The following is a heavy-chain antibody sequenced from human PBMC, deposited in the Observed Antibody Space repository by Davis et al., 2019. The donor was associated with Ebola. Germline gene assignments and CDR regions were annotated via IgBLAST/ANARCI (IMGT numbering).Heavy chain of an antibody. V-gene: IGHV1-69*13. J-gene: IGHJ6*02. CDR3: ARGDFMPGFLEWSLDYYYYGMDV. D-gene: IGHD3-3*01. Sequence: SVKVSCKASGGTFSSYAISWVRQAPGQGLEWMGGIIPIFGTANYAQKFQGRVTITADESTSTAYMELSSLRSEDTAVYYCARGDFMPGFLEWSLDYYYYGMDVWGQGTTVTVSS. CDR1: GGTFSSYA. CDR2: IIPIFGTA.